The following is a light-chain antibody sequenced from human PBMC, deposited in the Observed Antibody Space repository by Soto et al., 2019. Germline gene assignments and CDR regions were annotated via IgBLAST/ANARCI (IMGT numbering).Light chain of an antibody. CDR1: QDISKY. Sequence: DIQMTQSPPSLSVSLGDRVTITCQASQDISKYLHWFQQKPGKAPQLLIFDVSNLQTGVPSRLSGGGSGTDFAITISSLETEDIETYYCQQYDSLTLTFGQGTRLEIK. CDR2: DVS. CDR3: QQYDSLTLT. V-gene: IGKV1-33*01. J-gene: IGKJ5*01.